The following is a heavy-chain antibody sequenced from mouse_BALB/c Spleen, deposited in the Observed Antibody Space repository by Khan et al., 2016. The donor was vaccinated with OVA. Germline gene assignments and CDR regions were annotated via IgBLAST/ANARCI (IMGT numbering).Heavy chain of an antibody. CDR3: ARQPGYYEGSAMDF. Sequence: VQLKESGGDLVKPGGSLKLSCAASGFTFSSYGMSWVRQTPDKRLEWVAAISSGGTYTYSPDSLKARFTISSDNAKNTLSLQMSSLKSEDTAIYYWARQPGYYEGSAMDFWGQGTSVTVSS. D-gene: IGHD2-3*01. J-gene: IGHJ4*01. CDR1: GFTFSSYG. CDR2: ISSGGTYT. V-gene: IGHV5-6*01.